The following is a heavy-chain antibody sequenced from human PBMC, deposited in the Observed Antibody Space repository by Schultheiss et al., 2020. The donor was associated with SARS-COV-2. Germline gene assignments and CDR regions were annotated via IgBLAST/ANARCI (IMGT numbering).Heavy chain of an antibody. J-gene: IGHJ4*02. D-gene: IGHD6-6*01. CDR2: IYYSGST. V-gene: IGHV4-59*08. CDR1: GGSISSYY. Sequence: SETLSLTCTVSGGSISSYYWSWIRQPPGKGLEWIGYIYYSGSTYYNPSLKSRVTISVDTSKNQFSLKLSSVTAADTAVYYCARTYRGSSSGGFDYWGQGTLVTVAS. CDR3: ARTYRGSSSGGFDY.